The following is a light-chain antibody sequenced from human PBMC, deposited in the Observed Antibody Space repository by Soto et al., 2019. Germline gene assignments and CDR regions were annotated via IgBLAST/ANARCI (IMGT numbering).Light chain of an antibody. V-gene: IGKV1-6*01. Sequence: AIQVTQSPSSLSASVGDSVTITCRTIQGIRSALGWYQQKPGKVPKLLIYAASTLRSGVPSRFSGSGSGRDFTLTISSLQPEDFATYYCLLDYSYFWAFGQGTKVEVK. CDR1: QGIRSA. CDR2: AAS. J-gene: IGKJ1*01. CDR3: LLDYSYFWA.